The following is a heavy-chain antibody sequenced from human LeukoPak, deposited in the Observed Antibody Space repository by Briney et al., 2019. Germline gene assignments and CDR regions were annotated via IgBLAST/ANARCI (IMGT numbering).Heavy chain of an antibody. Sequence: PSETLSLTCTVSGGSISSYYWSWIRQPPGKGLEWIGYIYYSGSTNYNPSLKSRVTISVDTSKNQFSLKLSSVTAADTAVYYCARAPYDFWSGYYFGYWGQGTLVTVSS. CDR3: ARAPYDFWSGYYFGY. J-gene: IGHJ4*02. D-gene: IGHD3-3*01. CDR2: IYYSGST. V-gene: IGHV4-59*01. CDR1: GGSISSYY.